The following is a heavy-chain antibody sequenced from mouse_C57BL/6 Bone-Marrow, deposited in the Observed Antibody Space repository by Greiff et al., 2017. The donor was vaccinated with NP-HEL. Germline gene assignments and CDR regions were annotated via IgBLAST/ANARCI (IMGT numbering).Heavy chain of an antibody. CDR1: GYTFTSYW. CDR2: IDPNGGGT. CDR3: AKIGGLRPGYWYFDV. J-gene: IGHJ1*03. V-gene: IGHV1-72*01. Sequence: QVQLQQPGAELVKPGASVKLSCKASGYTFTSYWMHWVKQRPGRGLEWIGRIDPNGGGTKYNEKFKGKATLTVDKPSSTAYMQLSSLTSEDSAVYYCAKIGGLRPGYWYFDVWGTGTTVTVSS. D-gene: IGHD2-4*01.